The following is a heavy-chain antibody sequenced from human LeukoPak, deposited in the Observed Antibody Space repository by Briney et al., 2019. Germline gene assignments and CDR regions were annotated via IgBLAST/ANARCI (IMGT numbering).Heavy chain of an antibody. V-gene: IGHV3-23*01. Sequence: GGSLRLSCAASGFTFSSYAMSWVRQAPGKGLEWVSAISGSGGSTYYADSVEGRFTISRDNSKNTLYLQMNSLRAEDTAVYYCAKAGGITMVRGERFDYWGQGTLVTVSS. CDR3: AKAGGITMVRGERFDY. CDR1: GFTFSSYA. J-gene: IGHJ4*02. D-gene: IGHD3-10*01. CDR2: ISGSGGST.